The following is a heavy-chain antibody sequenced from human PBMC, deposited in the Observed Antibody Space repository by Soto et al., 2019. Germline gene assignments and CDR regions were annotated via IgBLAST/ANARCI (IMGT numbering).Heavy chain of an antibody. V-gene: IGHV1-18*01. D-gene: IGHD3-3*01. CDR1: GYTITTYV. CDR3: AGGYYDFWSGYYNYYGMDV. Sequence: ASVKVSCKASGYTITTYVITWVRQAPGQGLEWMGWISAYNGNTNYTQKFQDRVTMTTDTSTSTAYMELRSLRSDDTAVYYCAGGYYDFWSGYYNYYGMDVWGQGTTVTVSS. J-gene: IGHJ6*02. CDR2: ISAYNGNT.